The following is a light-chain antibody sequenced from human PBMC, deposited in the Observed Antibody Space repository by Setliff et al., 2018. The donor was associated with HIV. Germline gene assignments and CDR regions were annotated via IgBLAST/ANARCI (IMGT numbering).Light chain of an antibody. J-gene: IGLJ1*01. CDR2: EVS. Sequence: QSVLTQPASVSGSPGQSITISCTGTRSDVGGYNSVSWYQQHPGKVPKVLIYEVSNRPSGVSNRFSGSKSGNTASLTISGLQADDEADYYCSPYTSSITYVFGTGTKVTVL. CDR1: RSDVGGYNS. CDR3: SPYTSSITYV. V-gene: IGLV2-14*03.